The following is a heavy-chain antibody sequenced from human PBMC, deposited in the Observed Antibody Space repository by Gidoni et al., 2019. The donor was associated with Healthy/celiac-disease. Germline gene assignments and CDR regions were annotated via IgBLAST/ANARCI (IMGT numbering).Heavy chain of an antibody. V-gene: IGHV5-10-1*03. D-gene: IGHD6-6*01. Sequence: EVQLVQSGAEVKKPGESLRISCKGSGYSFTSYWISWVLQMPGKGLEWIGRIDPSASYTNSSPSFQGHVTISADKSISTAYLQWSSLKAPDTAMYYCARNQEYSSSSHYYYYMDVWGKGTTVTVSS. J-gene: IGHJ6*03. CDR3: ARNQEYSSSSHYYYYMDV. CDR2: IDPSASYT. CDR1: GYSFTSYW.